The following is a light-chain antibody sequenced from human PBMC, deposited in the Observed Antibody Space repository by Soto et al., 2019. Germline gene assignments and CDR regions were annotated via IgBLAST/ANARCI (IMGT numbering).Light chain of an antibody. CDR3: PSYAGSYTFV. Sequence: QSALTQPRSVSGSPGQSVTISCTGTSSDVGGYSYVSWYQQHPGKAPKLMMYDVKTRPSGIPDRFSGSKSGNTASLTISGLQAEDEAGYSCPSYAGSYTFVFGSGTKVTVL. J-gene: IGLJ1*01. CDR1: SSDVGGYSY. V-gene: IGLV2-11*01. CDR2: DVK.